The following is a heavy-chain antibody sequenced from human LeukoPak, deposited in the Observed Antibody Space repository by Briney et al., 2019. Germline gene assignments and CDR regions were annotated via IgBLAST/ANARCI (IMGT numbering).Heavy chain of an antibody. J-gene: IGHJ4*02. CDR2: IHSGGNT. D-gene: IGHD2-2*01. CDR1: GFTFSDYS. Sequence: PGGSLRLSCAGSGFTFSDYSMNWVRQAPGKGLEWVSVIHSGGNTFYADSVKGRFTISRDNSKNTLYLQMNSLRAEDTAVYYCARGDIVVVPTAVGSWDYWGQGTLVTVSS. V-gene: IGHV3-53*01. CDR3: ARGDIVVVPTAVGSWDY.